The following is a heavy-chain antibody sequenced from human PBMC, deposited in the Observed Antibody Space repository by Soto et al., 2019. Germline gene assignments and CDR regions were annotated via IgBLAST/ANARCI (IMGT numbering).Heavy chain of an antibody. Sequence: PSETLSLTCTVSGGSISSYYWSWIRQPPGKGLEWIGYIYYSGSTNYNPSLKSRVTISVDTSKNQFSLKLSSVTAADTAVYYCARGWNVGTYYYDSSGYSFDYWGQGTLVTVSS. D-gene: IGHD3-22*01. CDR3: ARGWNVGTYYYDSSGYSFDY. V-gene: IGHV4-59*01. CDR1: GGSISSYY. J-gene: IGHJ4*02. CDR2: IYYSGST.